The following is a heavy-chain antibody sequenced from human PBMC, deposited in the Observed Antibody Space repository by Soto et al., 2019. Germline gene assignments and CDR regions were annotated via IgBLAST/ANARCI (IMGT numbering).Heavy chain of an antibody. Sequence: ASVKVSCKASGYTFTCYYMHWVRQAPGQGLEWMGWINPNSGGTNYAQKFQGWVTMTRDTSISTAYMELSRLRSDDTAVYYCARDRLGGAFDIWGQGTMVTVSS. J-gene: IGHJ3*02. CDR2: INPNSGGT. V-gene: IGHV1-2*04. CDR1: GYTFTCYY. CDR3: ARDRLGGAFDI. D-gene: IGHD3-9*01.